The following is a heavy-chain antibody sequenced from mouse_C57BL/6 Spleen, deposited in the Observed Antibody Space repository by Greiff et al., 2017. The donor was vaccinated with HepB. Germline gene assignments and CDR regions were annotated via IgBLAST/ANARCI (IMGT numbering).Heavy chain of an antibody. J-gene: IGHJ2*01. CDR1: GFTFSSYA. D-gene: IGHD2-14*01. V-gene: IGHV5-4*01. CDR3: ARERYDEYFDY. Sequence: EVHLVESGGGLVKPGGSLKLSCAASGFTFSSYAMSWVRQTPEKRLEWVATISDGGSYTYYPDNVKGRFTISRDNAKNNLYLQMSHLKSEDTAMYYCARERYDEYFDYWGQGTTLTVSS. CDR2: ISDGGSYT.